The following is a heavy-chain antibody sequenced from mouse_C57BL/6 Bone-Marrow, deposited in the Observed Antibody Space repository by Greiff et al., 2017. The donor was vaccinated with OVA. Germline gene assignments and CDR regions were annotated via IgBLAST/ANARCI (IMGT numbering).Heavy chain of an antibody. CDR3: ARYFITTVVATGYFDV. J-gene: IGHJ1*03. CDR2: IDPNSGGT. Sequence: VQLQQPGAELVKPGASVKLSCKASGYTFISYWMHWVKQRPGRGLEWIGRIDPNSGGTKYNEKFKSKATLTVDKPSSTAYMQLSSLTSEDSAVYYCARYFITTVVATGYFDVWGTGTTVTVSS. V-gene: IGHV1-72*01. CDR1: GYTFISYW. D-gene: IGHD1-1*01.